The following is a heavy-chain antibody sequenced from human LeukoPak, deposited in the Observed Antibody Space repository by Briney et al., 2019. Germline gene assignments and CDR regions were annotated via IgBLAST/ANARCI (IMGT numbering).Heavy chain of an antibody. D-gene: IGHD3-16*01. CDR2: FYGSGSA. J-gene: IGHJ4*02. V-gene: IGHV4-30-2*01. CDR3: ARVPGGYGDY. CDR1: GDSISSGAYY. Sequence: SQTLSLTCTVSGDSISSGAYYWSWIRQPPGKGLEWIGYFYGSGSASYNPSLKSRVTISVDRSNNQFSLKLSSVTAADTAVYYCARVPGGYGDYWGQGTLVTVSS.